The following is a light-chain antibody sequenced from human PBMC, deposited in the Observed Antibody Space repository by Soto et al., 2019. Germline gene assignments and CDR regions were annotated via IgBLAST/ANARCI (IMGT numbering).Light chain of an antibody. CDR1: QSVTGIH. CDR3: QLYDSSPQT. J-gene: IGKJ1*01. V-gene: IGKV3-20*01. Sequence: EIVLTQSPGTLSLSPGERATLSCRASQSVTGIHLAWYQQKPGQAPRLLIYGVSSRATGIPDRFSGSGSGTDFTLTISRLEPEDFAVYYCQLYDSSPQTFGQGTKVETK. CDR2: GVS.